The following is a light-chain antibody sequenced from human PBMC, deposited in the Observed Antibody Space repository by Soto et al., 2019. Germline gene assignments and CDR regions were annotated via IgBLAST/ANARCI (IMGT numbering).Light chain of an antibody. CDR3: QQYSSYPLT. Sequence: DIQMTQSPSTLSASVADRVTIACRASQAISGYLAWYQRKPGKAPKLLIYDAANLQTGVSSRFSGSGSGTQFTLTIHSLQPDDFAPYYCQQYSSYPLTFGGGTKVEIK. V-gene: IGKV1-5*01. J-gene: IGKJ4*01. CDR1: QAISGY. CDR2: DAA.